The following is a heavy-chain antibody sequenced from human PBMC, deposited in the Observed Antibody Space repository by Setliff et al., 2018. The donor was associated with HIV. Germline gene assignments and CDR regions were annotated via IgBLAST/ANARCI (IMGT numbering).Heavy chain of an antibody. CDR2: IYYSGSS. CDR1: GGSISSYY. CDR3: ASGDLYGDYAFSY. Sequence: SETLSLTCTVSGGSISSYYWSVFRQPPGKGLEWIGYIYYSGSSNYNPSLKSRVTISVDTSNNQFSLKLSSVTAADTAVYYCASGDLYGDYAFSYWGQGTLVTVSS. J-gene: IGHJ4*02. D-gene: IGHD4-17*01. V-gene: IGHV4-59*01.